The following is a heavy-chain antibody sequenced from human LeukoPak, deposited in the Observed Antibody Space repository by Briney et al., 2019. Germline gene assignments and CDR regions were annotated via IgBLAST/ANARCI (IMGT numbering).Heavy chain of an antibody. CDR3: ARDRVNSYYYMDV. CDR2: INPSGGST. CDR1: GYTFTSFY. Sequence: ASVKVSCKASGYTFTSFYMHWVRQAPGQGLEWMGIINPSGGSTSYAQKFQGRVTMTRDTSTSTVYMELNSLRSEDTAVYYCARDRVNSYYYMDVWGKGTTVTVSS. D-gene: IGHD2-8*01. J-gene: IGHJ6*03. V-gene: IGHV1-46*01.